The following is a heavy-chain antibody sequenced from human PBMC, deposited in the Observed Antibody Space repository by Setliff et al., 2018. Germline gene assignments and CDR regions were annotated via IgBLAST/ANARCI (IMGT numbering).Heavy chain of an antibody. CDR1: GYTFTNYA. D-gene: IGHD3-9*01. J-gene: IGHJ2*01. CDR3: ARETYDILTGYTYWYFDL. Sequence: ASVKVSCKASGYTFTNYALHWLRQAPGQRLEWMAYINGGNGNTHYSQKFRGRVTVTRDTSASTVFMEPSTLRSEDTAVYYCARETYDILTGYTYWYFDLWGRGTLVTVSS. CDR2: INGGNGNT. V-gene: IGHV1-3*01.